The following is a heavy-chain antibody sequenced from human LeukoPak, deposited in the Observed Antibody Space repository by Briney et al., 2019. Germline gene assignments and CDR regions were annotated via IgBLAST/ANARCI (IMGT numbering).Heavy chain of an antibody. Sequence: PGGSLRLSCAASGFTFSSYAMHGVRQAPGKGREGVAVISYDGSNKYYADSVKGRFTISRDNSKNTLYLQMNSLSAEDTAVYYCARDPPTYDNGAFDIWGQGTMVTVSS. CDR1: GFTFSSYA. CDR3: ARDPPTYDNGAFDI. CDR2: ISYDGSNK. V-gene: IGHV3-30-3*01. D-gene: IGHD3-16*01. J-gene: IGHJ3*02.